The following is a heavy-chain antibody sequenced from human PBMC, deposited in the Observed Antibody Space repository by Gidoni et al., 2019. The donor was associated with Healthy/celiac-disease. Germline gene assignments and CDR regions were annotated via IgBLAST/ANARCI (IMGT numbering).Heavy chain of an antibody. CDR3: ARVDGSN. V-gene: IGHV3-30-3*01. D-gene: IGHD3-10*01. CDR2: ISYDGSNK. CDR1: GFTYNSDA. Sequence: QVQLVVSGGCVVPPGRSLRLSCAASGFTYNSDAMHWVRQAPGKRLECVAVISYDGSNKYYADSVKGRFTISRDNSKNTLYLQMNSMRAEDTAVYYCARVDGSNWGQGTLVTVSS. J-gene: IGHJ4*02.